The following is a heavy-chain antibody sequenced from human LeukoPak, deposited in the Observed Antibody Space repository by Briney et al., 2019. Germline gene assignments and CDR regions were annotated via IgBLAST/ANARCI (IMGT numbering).Heavy chain of an antibody. CDR1: GYTFTSYG. CDR3: ARVLYGSGYMIDY. J-gene: IGHJ4*02. Sequence: ASVKVSCKASGYTFTSYGISWVRQAPGQGLEWMGGIIPIFGTANYAQKFQGRVTITADKSTSTAYMELSSLRSEDTAVYYCARVLYGSGYMIDYWGQGTLVTVSS. CDR2: IIPIFGTA. V-gene: IGHV1-69*06. D-gene: IGHD3-10*01.